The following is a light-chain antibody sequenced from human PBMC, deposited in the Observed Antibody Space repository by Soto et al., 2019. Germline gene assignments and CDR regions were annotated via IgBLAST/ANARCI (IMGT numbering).Light chain of an antibody. Sequence: ALTQPASVSGSPGQSITISCTGTSSDVGGYEFVSWYQQHPDNAPKLIIYDVSDRPSGESSRFSGSKSANTASLTISGLQAEDEADYYCSSYTSSGTYVFGTGTKVTV. J-gene: IGLJ1*01. CDR2: DVS. CDR1: SSDVGGYEF. V-gene: IGLV2-14*01. CDR3: SSYTSSGTYV.